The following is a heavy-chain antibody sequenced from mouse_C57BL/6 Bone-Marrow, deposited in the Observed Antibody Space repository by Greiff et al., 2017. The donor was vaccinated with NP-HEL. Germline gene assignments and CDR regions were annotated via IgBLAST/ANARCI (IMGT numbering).Heavy chain of an antibody. CDR2: ISGGGGNT. CDR3: ARHVWLLPSWFAY. V-gene: IGHV5-9*01. D-gene: IGHD2-3*01. J-gene: IGHJ3*01. Sequence: EVKLMESGGGLVKPGGSLKLSCAASGFTFSSYTMSWVRQTPEKRLEWVATISGGGGNTYYPDSVKGRFTISRDNAKNTLYLQMSSLRSEDTALYYCARHVWLLPSWFAYWGQGTLVTVSA. CDR1: GFTFSSYT.